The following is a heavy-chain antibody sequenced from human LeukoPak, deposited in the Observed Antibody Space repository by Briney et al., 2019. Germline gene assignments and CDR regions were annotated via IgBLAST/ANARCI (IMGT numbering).Heavy chain of an antibody. CDR2: IYYSGST. Sequence: SETLSLTCTVSGGSISSYYWSWIRQPPGKGLEWIGYIYYSGSTNYNPSLKSRVTISVDTSKNQFSLKLSSVTAADTAVYYCARDNYDNSGYYHAYFDYWGQGTLVTVSS. CDR1: GGSISSYY. D-gene: IGHD3-22*01. V-gene: IGHV4-59*01. CDR3: ARDNYDNSGYYHAYFDY. J-gene: IGHJ4*02.